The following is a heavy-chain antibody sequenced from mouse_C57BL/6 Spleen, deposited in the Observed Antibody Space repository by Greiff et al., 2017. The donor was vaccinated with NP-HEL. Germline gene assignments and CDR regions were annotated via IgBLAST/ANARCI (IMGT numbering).Heavy chain of an antibody. J-gene: IGHJ4*01. Sequence: QVQLQQPGAELVRPGSSVKLSCKASGYTFTSYWMDWVKQRPGQGLEWIGNIYPSDSETHYNQKFKDKATLTVDKSSSTAYMQLSSLTSEDSAVYYCARAWDGYYAMDYWGQGTSVTVSS. CDR2: IYPSDSET. CDR3: ARAWDGYYAMDY. D-gene: IGHD4-1*01. CDR1: GYTFTSYW. V-gene: IGHV1-61*01.